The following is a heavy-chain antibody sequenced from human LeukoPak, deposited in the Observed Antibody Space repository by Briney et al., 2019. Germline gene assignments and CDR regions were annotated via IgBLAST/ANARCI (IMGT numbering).Heavy chain of an antibody. CDR1: GYTFTSYA. CDR3: ATGKGCSSTSCYMNNWFDP. J-gene: IGHJ5*02. V-gene: IGHV1-3*01. D-gene: IGHD2-2*02. CDR2: INAGNGNT. Sequence: ASVKVSCKASGYTFTSYAMHWVRQAPGQRLGWMGWINAGNGNTKYSQKFQGRVTITRDTSASTAYMELSSLRSEDTAVYYCATGKGCSSTSCYMNNWFDPWGQGTLVTVSS.